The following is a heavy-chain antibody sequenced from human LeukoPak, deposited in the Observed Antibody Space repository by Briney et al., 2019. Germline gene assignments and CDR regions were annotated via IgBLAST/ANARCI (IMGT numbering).Heavy chain of an antibody. CDR2: ISWNSGSI. D-gene: IGHD3-22*01. CDR3: AKDSGSGYFNRFYYFDY. V-gene: IGHV3-9*01. J-gene: IGHJ4*02. Sequence: GGSLRLSCASSVFTFDDYAMHWVRQAPGRGLEGVSGISWNSGSIGYADSVKGRFTISRDNAKNSLYLQMNSLRAEDTALYCCAKDSGSGYFNRFYYFDYWGQGTLVTVSS. CDR1: VFTFDDYA.